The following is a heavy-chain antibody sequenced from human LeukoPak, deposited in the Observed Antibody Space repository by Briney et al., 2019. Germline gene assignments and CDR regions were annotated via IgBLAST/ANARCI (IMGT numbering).Heavy chain of an antibody. CDR3: ARDSGSGSYLSDY. J-gene: IGHJ4*02. D-gene: IGHD3-10*01. Sequence: ASVKVSCKASVYAYTSYPLTWVRQAPGQGLQWMGWISAYNGNTNYAQKFQGRVTMTTDTSTSTAYMELRSLRSDDTAVYYCARDSGSGSYLSDYWGQGALVTVSS. CDR2: ISAYNGNT. V-gene: IGHV1-18*04. CDR1: VYAYTSYP.